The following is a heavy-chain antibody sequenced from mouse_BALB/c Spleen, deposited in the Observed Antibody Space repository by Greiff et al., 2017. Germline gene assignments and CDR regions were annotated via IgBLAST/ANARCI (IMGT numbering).Heavy chain of an antibody. CDR1: GYSLTSGY. CDR2: ISYIGST. CDR3: ARSTTALYWYFDV. V-gene: IGHV3-8*02. J-gene: IGHJ1*01. D-gene: IGHD1-2*01. Sequence: EVKLVESGPSLVKPSQTLSLTCSVTGYSLTSGYWNWIRKFPGNKLEYMGYISYIGSTYYNPSLKSRISITRDTSKNQYYLQLNSVTTEDTATYYCARSTTALYWYFDVWGAGTTVTVAS.